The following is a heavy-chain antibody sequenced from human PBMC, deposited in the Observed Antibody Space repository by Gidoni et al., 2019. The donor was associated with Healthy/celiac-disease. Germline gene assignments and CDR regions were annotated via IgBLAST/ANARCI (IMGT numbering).Heavy chain of an antibody. Sequence: QLQLQESGSGLVKPSQTLSLTCAVSGGSISSGGYSWSWLRQPPGKGLEWIGYIYHSGSTYYNPSLKSRVTISVDRSKNQFSLKLSSVTAADTAVYYCARTTVTFDDAFDIWGQGTMVTVSS. CDR3: ARTTVTFDDAFDI. V-gene: IGHV4-30-2*01. CDR1: GGSISSGGYS. CDR2: IYHSGST. J-gene: IGHJ3*02. D-gene: IGHD4-17*01.